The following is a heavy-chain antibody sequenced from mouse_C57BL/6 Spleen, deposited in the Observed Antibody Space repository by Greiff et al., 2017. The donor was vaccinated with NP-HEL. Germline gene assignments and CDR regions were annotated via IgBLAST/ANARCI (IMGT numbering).Heavy chain of an antibody. Sequence: QVQLQQSGPELVKPGASVKISCKASGYAFSSSWMNWVKQRPGKGLEWIGRIYPGDGDTNYNGKFKGKATLTADKSSSTAYMQLSSLTSEDATVYFCARSPYYGSDFAVWGTGTTVTVSS. J-gene: IGHJ1*03. D-gene: IGHD1-1*01. CDR2: IYPGDGDT. CDR1: GYAFSSSW. CDR3: ARSPYYGSDFAV. V-gene: IGHV1-82*01.